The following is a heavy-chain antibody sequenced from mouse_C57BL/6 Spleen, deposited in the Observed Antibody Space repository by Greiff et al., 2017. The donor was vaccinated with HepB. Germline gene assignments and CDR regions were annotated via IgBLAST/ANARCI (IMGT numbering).Heavy chain of an antibody. J-gene: IGHJ2*01. V-gene: IGHV1-82*01. Sequence: QVQLKESGPELVKPGASVKISCKASGYAFSSSWMNWVKQRPGKGLEWIGRIYPGDGDTNYNGKFKGKATLTADKSSSTAYMQLSSLTSEDSAVYFCAIYYGSSYYFDYWGQGTTLTVSS. CDR1: GYAFSSSW. CDR3: AIYYGSSYYFDY. D-gene: IGHD1-1*01. CDR2: IYPGDGDT.